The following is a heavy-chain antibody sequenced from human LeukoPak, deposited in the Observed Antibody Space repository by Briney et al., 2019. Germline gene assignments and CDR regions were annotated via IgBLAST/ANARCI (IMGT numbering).Heavy chain of an antibody. Sequence: GGSLRLSCAASGFPFSDHYMIWIRQAPGKGLEWVSFIDYDGTGMSYADSVKGRFTISRDNAKKTLYLEMRSLTVEDSAVYYCAGPYDYGDLSYWGQGSLVSVSS. CDR1: GFPFSDHY. V-gene: IGHV3-11*01. CDR2: IDYDGTGM. CDR3: AGPYDYGDLSY. D-gene: IGHD4-17*01. J-gene: IGHJ4*02.